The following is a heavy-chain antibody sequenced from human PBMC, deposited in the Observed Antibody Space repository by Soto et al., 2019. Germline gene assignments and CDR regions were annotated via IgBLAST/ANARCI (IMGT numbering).Heavy chain of an antibody. CDR1: GYTFTGYY. D-gene: IGHD2-2*01. V-gene: IGHV1-2*04. CDR2: INPNSGCT. J-gene: IGHJ2*01. CDR3: ARDPSGGSSTSFSHWYFDL. Sequence: GASLKVYCNTSGYTFTGYYMHCGRQTNGQGLEWIGWINPNSGCTNYAQKFQGWVTMTRDTSISTAYMELSGLRSDDTAVYHCARDPSGGSSTSFSHWYFDLWGRGTLVTVSS.